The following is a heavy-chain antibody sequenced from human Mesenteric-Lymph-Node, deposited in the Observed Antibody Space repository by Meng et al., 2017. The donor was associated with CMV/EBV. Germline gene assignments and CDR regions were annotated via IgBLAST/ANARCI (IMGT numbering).Heavy chain of an antibody. CDR2: IIPIFGTA. CDR1: GGIFSNFA. V-gene: IGHV1-69*05. Sequence: SVKVSCKLSGGIFSNFAFSWVRQAPGQGLEWMGGIIPIFGTANYAQKLQGRVTITTDESTSTAYMELSSLRSEDTAVYYCASYNYDSSGYYATLDYWGQGTLVTVSS. D-gene: IGHD3-22*01. CDR3: ASYNYDSSGYYATLDY. J-gene: IGHJ4*02.